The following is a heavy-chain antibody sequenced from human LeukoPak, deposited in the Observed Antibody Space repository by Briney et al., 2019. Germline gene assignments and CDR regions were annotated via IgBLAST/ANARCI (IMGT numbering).Heavy chain of an antibody. Sequence: GGSLRLSCAASGFTFNSYTMHWVRQAPGKGLEWVAVMSYDGSNEYYADSVKGRFTISRDNSKNTLYLQMNSLTAKDTAVYYCARGSVTVVRGVIPRYFFDYWGQGTLVTVSS. CDR3: ARGSVTVVRGVIPRYFFDY. CDR1: GFTFNSYT. D-gene: IGHD3-10*01. V-gene: IGHV3-30*04. CDR2: MSYDGSNE. J-gene: IGHJ4*02.